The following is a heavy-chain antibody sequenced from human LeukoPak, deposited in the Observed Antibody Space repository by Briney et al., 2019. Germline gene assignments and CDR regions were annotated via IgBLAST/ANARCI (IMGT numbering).Heavy chain of an antibody. J-gene: IGHJ4*02. CDR2: IRYDGSNK. D-gene: IGHD2-15*01. V-gene: IGHV3-30*02. CDR3: AKEGLAEFDY. Sequence: GGSLRLSCAASGFTFSSYGMHWVRQAPGKGLEWVAFIRYDGSNKYYADSVKGRFTIPRDNSKNTLYLQMNSLRAEDTAVYYCAKEGLAEFDYWGQGTLVTVSS. CDR1: GFTFSSYG.